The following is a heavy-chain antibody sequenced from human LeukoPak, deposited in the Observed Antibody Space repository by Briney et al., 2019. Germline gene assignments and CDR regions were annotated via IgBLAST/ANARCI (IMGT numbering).Heavy chain of an antibody. J-gene: IGHJ6*02. CDR1: GGSISSDLYY. CDR3: ARDQYSSSWYGDYYYGMDV. Sequence: SETLSLTCTVSGGSISSDLYYWGWVRQPPGKELVWLGSIYYSGSTQYNPSLKSRGTISVDTSKNQFSLKLSSVTAADTAVYYCARDQYSSSWYGDYYYGMDVWGQGTTVTVSS. D-gene: IGHD6-13*01. V-gene: IGHV4-39*07. CDR2: IYYSGST.